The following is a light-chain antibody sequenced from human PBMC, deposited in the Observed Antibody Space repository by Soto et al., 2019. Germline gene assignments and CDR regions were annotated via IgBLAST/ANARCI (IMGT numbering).Light chain of an antibody. Sequence: QSVLTQPASVSGSPGQSITISCTGSSSDIGGYNYVSWYQQHPGKAPKLMINDVSNRPSGVSYRFSGSKSGNTASLTISGLQAEDEADYYCSSYTGDNTHVFGSGTKATV. J-gene: IGLJ1*01. CDR3: SSYTGDNTHV. CDR1: SSDIGGYNY. CDR2: DVS. V-gene: IGLV2-14*03.